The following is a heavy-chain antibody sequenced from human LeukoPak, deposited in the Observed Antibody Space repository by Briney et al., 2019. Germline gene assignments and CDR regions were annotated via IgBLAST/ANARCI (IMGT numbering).Heavy chain of an antibody. V-gene: IGHV4-39*07. CDR3: ARGHSNTWYPSGLHLDY. CDR2: IYYSGSA. Sequence: SETLSLTCTVSGDSISRTSSYWGWLRQPPGKGLEWLGCIYYSGSAYYNPSLESRVTISVDTSSSQFSLRLNSVTAADTAVYYCARGHSNTWYPSGLHLDYWGQGTLVSVSS. J-gene: IGHJ4*02. CDR1: GDSISRTSSY. D-gene: IGHD6-13*01.